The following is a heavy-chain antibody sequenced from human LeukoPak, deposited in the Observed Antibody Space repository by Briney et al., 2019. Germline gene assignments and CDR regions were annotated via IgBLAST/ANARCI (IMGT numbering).Heavy chain of an antibody. J-gene: IGHJ4*02. CDR2: INPNDGDT. CDR3: ARANFLYCSSSTCLFDC. D-gene: IGHD2-2*01. Sequence: AASVKVSSKASGYTFTDYYMHWVRQAPGQGFEWMGWINPNDGDTNYAQKFQGRVTMTRDTSISTAHMEVSRLRSDDTAVYYCARANFLYCSSSTCLFDCWGQGTLVTVSS. V-gene: IGHV1-2*02. CDR1: GYTFTDYY.